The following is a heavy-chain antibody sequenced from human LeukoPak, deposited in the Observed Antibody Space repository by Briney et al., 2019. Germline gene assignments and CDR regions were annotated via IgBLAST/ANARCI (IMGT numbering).Heavy chain of an antibody. CDR2: ICYSGST. V-gene: IGHV4-59*01. D-gene: IGHD6-19*01. J-gene: IGHJ4*02. CDR3: ARGLDSSGRYLSY. Sequence: KTSETLSLTCTVSGGSISNFCWSWIRQPPGKGPEWLGYICYSGSTNYNPSLKSRVTISVDTSKNQFSLRLSSVTAADMAVYYCARGLDSSGRYLSYWGQGTLVTVSS. CDR1: GGSISNFC.